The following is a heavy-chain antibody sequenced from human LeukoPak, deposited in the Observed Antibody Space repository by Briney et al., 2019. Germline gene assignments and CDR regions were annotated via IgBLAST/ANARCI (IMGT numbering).Heavy chain of an antibody. Sequence: ASVKVSCKASGYTFTSYDINWVRQATGQGLEWMGWMNPNSGNTGYAQKFQGRVTITRNTFISTAYMELNSLRSEDTAVYYCARGRKYSSSSGFDYWGQGTLVTVSS. CDR3: ARGRKYSSSSGFDY. CDR1: GYTFTSYD. J-gene: IGHJ4*02. V-gene: IGHV1-8*03. CDR2: MNPNSGNT. D-gene: IGHD6-6*01.